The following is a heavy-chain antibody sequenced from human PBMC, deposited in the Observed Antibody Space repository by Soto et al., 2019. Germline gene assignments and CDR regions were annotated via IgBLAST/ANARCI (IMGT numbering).Heavy chain of an antibody. CDR3: AKSLAAAGNNWFDP. CDR2: ISGSGGST. Sequence: PGGSLRLSCAASGFTFISYAMSWVRQAPGKGLEWVSAISGSGGSTYYADSVKGRFTISRDNSKNTLYLQMNSLRAEDTAVYYCAKSLAAAGNNWFDPWGQGTLVTVSS. V-gene: IGHV3-23*01. CDR1: GFTFISYA. J-gene: IGHJ5*02. D-gene: IGHD6-13*01.